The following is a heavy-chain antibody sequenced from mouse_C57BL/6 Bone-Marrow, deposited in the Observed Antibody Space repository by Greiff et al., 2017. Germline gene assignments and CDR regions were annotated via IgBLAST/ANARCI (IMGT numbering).Heavy chain of an antibody. CDR3: AQERGLRWFAY. D-gene: IGHD1-1*01. J-gene: IGHJ3*01. Sequence: VPLQQSGAELVKPGASVKISCKASGYAFSSYWMNWVKQRPGKGLEWIGQIYPGDGDTNYNGKFKGKATLTADKSSSTAYMQLSSLTSEYSAVYFFAQERGLRWFAYWGQGTLVTVSA. V-gene: IGHV1-80*01. CDR1: GYAFSSYW. CDR2: IYPGDGDT.